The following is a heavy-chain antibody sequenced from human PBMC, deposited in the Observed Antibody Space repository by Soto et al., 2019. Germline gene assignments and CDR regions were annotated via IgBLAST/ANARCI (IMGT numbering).Heavy chain of an antibody. CDR1: GFTFSSYG. CDR2: ISYDGSNK. V-gene: IGHV3-30*18. J-gene: IGHJ4*02. Sequence: GGSLRLSCAASGFTFSSYGMHWVRQAPGKGLEWVAVISYDGSNKYYADSVKGRFTISRDNSKNTLYLQMSSLRAEGTAVYYCAKSPRYQLLSHFDYWGQGTLVTVSS. D-gene: IGHD2-2*01. CDR3: AKSPRYQLLSHFDY.